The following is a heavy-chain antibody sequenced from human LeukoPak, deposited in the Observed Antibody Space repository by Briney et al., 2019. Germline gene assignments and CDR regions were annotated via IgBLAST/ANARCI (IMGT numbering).Heavy chain of an antibody. Sequence: KPSETLSLTCAVYGGSFSGYYWSWIRQPPGKGLEWIGEINHSGSTNHNPSLKSRVTISVDTSENQFSLKLSSVTAADTAVYYCASAHGSTSESPFDYWGQGTLVTVSS. CDR2: INHSGST. CDR1: GGSFSGYY. J-gene: IGHJ4*02. D-gene: IGHD2-2*01. V-gene: IGHV4-34*01. CDR3: ASAHGSTSESPFDY.